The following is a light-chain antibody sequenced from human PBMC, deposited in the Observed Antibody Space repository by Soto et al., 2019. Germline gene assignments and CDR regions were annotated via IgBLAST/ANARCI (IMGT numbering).Light chain of an antibody. J-gene: IGLJ1*01. CDR3: CSYARSSTYV. V-gene: IGLV8-61*01. CDR2: NTN. Sequence: QTVVTQEPSFSVSPGGTVTLTCGLSSDSVSASHFPSWYQQTPGQAPRTLIYNTNTRSSGVPDRFSGSKSGNTASLTISGLQAEDEADYYCCSYARSSTYVFGTGTKLTVL. CDR1: SDSVSASHF.